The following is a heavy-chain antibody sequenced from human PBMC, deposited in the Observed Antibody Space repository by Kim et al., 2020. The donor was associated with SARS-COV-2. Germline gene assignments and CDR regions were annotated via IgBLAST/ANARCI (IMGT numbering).Heavy chain of an antibody. CDR1: GGSISSYY. J-gene: IGHJ5*02. D-gene: IGHD3-10*01. CDR3: ARGQYYGSGSYLNWFDP. V-gene: IGHV4-59*13. CDR2: IYYSGST. Sequence: SETLSLTCTVSGGSISSYYWSWIRQPPGKGLEWIGYIYYSGSTNYNTSLKSRVTISVDTSKNQFSLKLSSVTAADTAVYYCARGQYYGSGSYLNWFDPWGQGTLVTVSS.